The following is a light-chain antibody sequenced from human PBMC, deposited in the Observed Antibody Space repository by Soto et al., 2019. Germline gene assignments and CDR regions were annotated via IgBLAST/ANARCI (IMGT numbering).Light chain of an antibody. CDR1: QSISSW. Sequence: DIQMTQSPSTLSASVGDRVTITCRASQSISSWLAWYQQKPGKAPKVLIYDASSLESGVPSRFSGSGSGTEFTLTISSLQPDDFETYYCQQYNSYSTLGQGTKVEIK. CDR2: DAS. CDR3: QQYNSYST. J-gene: IGKJ1*01. V-gene: IGKV1-5*01.